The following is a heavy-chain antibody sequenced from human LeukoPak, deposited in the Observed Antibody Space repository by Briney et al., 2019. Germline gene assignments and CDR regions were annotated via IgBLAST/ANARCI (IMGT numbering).Heavy chain of an antibody. CDR1: DGSFSGYY. J-gene: IGHJ4*02. CDR3: ARIPHFYFGYGYFDS. CDR2: IDQSGTT. Sequence: SETLSLTCVVYDGSFSGYYWSWIRQPPGKGLEWIVEIDQSGTTNYNPSLKTRVSISVDTSKKQFSLTLTSMTAADTAVYYCARIPHFYFGYGYFDSWGQGTLVTVSS. V-gene: IGHV4-34*01. D-gene: IGHD2/OR15-2a*01.